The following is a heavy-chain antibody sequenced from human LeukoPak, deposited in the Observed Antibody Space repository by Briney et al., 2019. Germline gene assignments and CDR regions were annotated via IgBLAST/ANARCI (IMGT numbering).Heavy chain of an antibody. Sequence: SVKVSCKASGGTFSSYAISWVRQAPGQGLEWMGGIIPIFGTANYAQKFQGRVTITADESTSTAYMELSSLRSEDTAVYYCARDGISDYDILTGYFGNYFDYWGQGTLVTVSS. CDR3: ARDGISDYDILTGYFGNYFDY. CDR1: GGTFSSYA. D-gene: IGHD3-9*01. CDR2: IIPIFGTA. J-gene: IGHJ4*02. V-gene: IGHV1-69*13.